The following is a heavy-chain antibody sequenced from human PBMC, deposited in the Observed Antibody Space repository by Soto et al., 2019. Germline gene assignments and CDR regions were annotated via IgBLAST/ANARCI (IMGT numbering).Heavy chain of an antibody. CDR1: GFTFSSYA. CDR2: IGYDGSNK. V-gene: IGHV3-33*01. J-gene: IGHJ3*02. CDR3: ARDTYYDYVWGSYRYTHDAFDI. D-gene: IGHD3-16*02. Sequence: GGSLRLSCGAYGFTFSSYAMNWVRQAPGKGLEWVAVIGYDGSNKYYADSVKGRFTISRDNSKNTLYLQMNSLRAEDTAVYYCARDTYYDYVWGSYRYTHDAFDIWVQGTMVTVSS.